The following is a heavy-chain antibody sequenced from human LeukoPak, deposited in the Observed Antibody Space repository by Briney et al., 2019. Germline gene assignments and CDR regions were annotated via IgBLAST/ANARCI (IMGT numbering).Heavy chain of an antibody. V-gene: IGHV1-3*01. CDR2: NNAGNGNT. CDR3: ARVSSSWSGSFGY. D-gene: IGHD6-13*01. Sequence: ASVKVSCKASGYTFTSYAMHWVRQAPGQSLEWMGWNNAGNGNTKYSQKFQGRVTITRDTSASTAYMELSSLRSEDTAVYYCARVSSSWSGSFGYWGQGTLVTVSS. J-gene: IGHJ4*02. CDR1: GYTFTSYA.